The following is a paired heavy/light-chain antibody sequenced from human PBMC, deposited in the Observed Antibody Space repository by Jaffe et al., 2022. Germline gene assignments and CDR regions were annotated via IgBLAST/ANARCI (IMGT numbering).Heavy chain of an antibody. CDR2: IRYDGTNK. CDR3: ARGPPAPLAAGGTFYRLPNDY. CDR1: GFTFNTYG. V-gene: IGHV3-30*02. J-gene: IGHJ4*02. Sequence: QVQLVESGGGVVQPGGSLRLSCAASGFTFNTYGIHWVRQAPGKGLEWVAFIRYDGTNKYYADSVKGRFSISRDNSKNTLYLQMNSLRAEDTAVYYCARGPPAPLAAGGTFYRLPNDYWGQGTLVTVSS. D-gene: IGHD6-13*01.
Light chain of an antibody. Sequence: SYELTQPLSVSVALGQTARITCGGNNIGSKSVHWYQQKPGQAPVLVIYRDSNRPSGIPERFSGSNSGNTATLTISRAQAGDEADYYCQVWDSSTVLFGGGTKLTVL. J-gene: IGLJ2*01. CDR3: QVWDSSTVL. V-gene: IGLV3-9*01. CDR2: RDS. CDR1: NIGSKS.